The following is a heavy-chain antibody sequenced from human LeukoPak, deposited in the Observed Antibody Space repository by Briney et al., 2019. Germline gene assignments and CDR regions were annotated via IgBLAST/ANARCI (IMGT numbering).Heavy chain of an antibody. CDR3: ARYLDTAMVTGLDY. J-gene: IGHJ4*02. V-gene: IGHV4-39*01. CDR2: IYYSGST. CDR1: GGSISSSSYY. D-gene: IGHD5-18*01. Sequence: SETLSLTCTVSGGSISSSSYYWGWIRQPPGKGLEWIGSIYYSGSTYYNPSPKSRVTISVDTSKNQFSLKLSSVTAADTAVYYCARYLDTAMVTGLDYWGQGTLVTVSS.